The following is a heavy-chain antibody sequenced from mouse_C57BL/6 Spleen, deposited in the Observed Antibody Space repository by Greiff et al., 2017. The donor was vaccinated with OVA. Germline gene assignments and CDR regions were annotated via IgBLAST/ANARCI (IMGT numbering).Heavy chain of an antibody. CDR2: INPNNGGT. V-gene: IGHV1-26*01. Sequence: EVQLQQSGPELVKPGASVKISCKASGYTFTDYYMNWVKQSHGKSLEWIGDINPNNGGTSYNQKFKGKATLTVDKSSSTAYMELRSLTSEDSAVYYCARLGTGTIGYFDVWGTGTTVTVSS. D-gene: IGHD4-1*01. CDR3: ARLGTGTIGYFDV. CDR1: GYTFTDYY. J-gene: IGHJ1*03.